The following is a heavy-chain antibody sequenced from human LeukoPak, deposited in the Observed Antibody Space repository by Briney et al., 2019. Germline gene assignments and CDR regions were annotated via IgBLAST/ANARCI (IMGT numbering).Heavy chain of an antibody. V-gene: IGHV2-70*12. D-gene: IGHD2-2*01. CDR2: IDWDDDK. CDR3: SHVDTNGYAPLRH. CDR1: GFSLNTSGMC. Sequence: SGPTLVNPTQTLTLTCTFSGFSLNTSGMCVSWIRQPPGKALEWLARIDWDDDKYYSTSLKTRLTISKDTSKNQVVLTMTNMDPVDTATYYCSHVDTNGYAPLRHWGQGTLVTVSS. J-gene: IGHJ4*02.